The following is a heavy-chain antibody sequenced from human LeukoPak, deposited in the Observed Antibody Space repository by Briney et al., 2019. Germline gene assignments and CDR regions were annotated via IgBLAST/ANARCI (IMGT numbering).Heavy chain of an antibody. CDR1: GGSISSYY. CDR3: ARDAPAYCGGDCYHPWFDP. D-gene: IGHD2-21*02. J-gene: IGHJ5*02. CDR2: IYTSGST. Sequence: PSETLSLTCTVSGGSISSYYWNWIRQPPGKGLEWIGRIYTSGSTNSNPSLKSRVTMSIDTSKIQFSLNLSSVTAADTAVYYCARDAPAYCGGDCYHPWFDPWGQGTLVTVSS. V-gene: IGHV4-4*07.